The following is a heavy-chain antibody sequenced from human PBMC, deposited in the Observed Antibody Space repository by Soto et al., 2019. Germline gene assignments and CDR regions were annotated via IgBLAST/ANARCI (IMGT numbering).Heavy chain of an antibody. J-gene: IGHJ4*02. V-gene: IGHV3-7*03. CDR2: IKQDGSEK. D-gene: IGHD3-22*01. CDR1: GFTFSSYW. CDR3: ASPATYYYDSSGGIFDY. Sequence: EVHLVESGGGLVQPGGSLRLSCAASGFTFSSYWMSWVRQAPGKGLEWVANIKQDGSEKYYVDSVKGRFTISRDNAKNSLYLQMNSLRAEDTAVYYCASPATYYYDSSGGIFDYWGQGTLVTVSS.